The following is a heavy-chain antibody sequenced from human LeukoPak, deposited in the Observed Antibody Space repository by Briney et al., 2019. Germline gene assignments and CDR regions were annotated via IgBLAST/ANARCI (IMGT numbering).Heavy chain of an antibody. Sequence: SETLSLTCTVSGGSISSYYWSWIRQPPGKGLEWIGYIYYSVGTNYNPSLKSRVTISVDTSKNQFSLKLSSVTAADTAVYYCARYCSSTSCESTMDVWGQGTTVTVSS. J-gene: IGHJ6*02. CDR1: GGSISSYY. V-gene: IGHV4-59*01. CDR2: IYYSVGT. CDR3: ARYCSSTSCESTMDV. D-gene: IGHD2-2*01.